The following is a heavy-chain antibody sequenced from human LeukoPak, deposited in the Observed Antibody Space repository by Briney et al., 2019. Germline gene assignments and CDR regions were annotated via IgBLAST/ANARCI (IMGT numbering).Heavy chain of an antibody. CDR2: IYTSGST. J-gene: IGHJ4*02. CDR1: GGSISSYY. D-gene: IGHD3-10*01. CDR3: ARGAYNYGSGSYYFDY. V-gene: IGHV4-4*07. Sequence: PSETLSLTCTVPGGSISSYYWSWIRQPAGKGLEWIGRIYTSGSTNYNPSLKSRVTMSVDTSKNQFSLKLSSVTAADTAVYYCARGAYNYGSGSYYFDYWGQGTLVTVSS.